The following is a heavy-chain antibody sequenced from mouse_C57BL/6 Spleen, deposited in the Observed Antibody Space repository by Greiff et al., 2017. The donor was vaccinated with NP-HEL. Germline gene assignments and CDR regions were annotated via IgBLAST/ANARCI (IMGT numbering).Heavy chain of an antibody. CDR3: AREDRDYFDY. V-gene: IGHV1-76*01. J-gene: IGHJ2*01. Sequence: VQLQQSGAELVRPGASVKLSCKASGYTFTDYYINWVKQRPGQGLEWIARIYPGSGNTYYNEKFKGKATLTAEKSSSTAYMQLSSLTSEDSAVYFCAREDRDYFDYWGQGTTLTVSS. CDR2: IYPGSGNT. D-gene: IGHD3-3*01. CDR1: GYTFTDYY.